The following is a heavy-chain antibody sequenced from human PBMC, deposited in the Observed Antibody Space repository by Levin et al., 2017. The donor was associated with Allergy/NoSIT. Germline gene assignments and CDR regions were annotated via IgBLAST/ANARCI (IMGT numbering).Heavy chain of an antibody. D-gene: IGHD2-2*01. CDR2: IRGNGGDT. Sequence: GESLKISCAASGFTFGDYAMTWARQAPGKGLKWVSLIRGNGGDTYYVESVKGRFTISRDNSKNTLYLQMNSLRDEDTAVYYCAKLAGYCSSSRCDGGWYADYWGQGTLVTVSS. V-gene: IGHV3-23*01. CDR3: AKLAGYCSSSRCDGGWYADY. J-gene: IGHJ4*02. CDR1: GFTFGDYA.